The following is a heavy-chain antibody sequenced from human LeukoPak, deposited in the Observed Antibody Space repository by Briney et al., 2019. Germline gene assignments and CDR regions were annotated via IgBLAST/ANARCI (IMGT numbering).Heavy chain of an antibody. V-gene: IGHV3-30*18. Sequence: GRSLRLSCAASGFTFSSYGMHWVRQAPGKGLEWVAVILYDGSNKYYADSVKGRFTISRDNSKNTLYLQMNSLRAEDTAVYYCAKMAQNFDYWGQGTLVTVSS. CDR2: ILYDGSNK. J-gene: IGHJ4*02. CDR1: GFTFSSYG. D-gene: IGHD5-24*01. CDR3: AKMAQNFDY.